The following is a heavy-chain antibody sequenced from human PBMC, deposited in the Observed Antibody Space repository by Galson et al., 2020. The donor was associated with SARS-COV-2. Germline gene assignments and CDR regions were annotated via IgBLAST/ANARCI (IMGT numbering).Heavy chain of an antibody. CDR2: IDWDDDK. V-gene: IGHV2-70*11. D-gene: IGHD3-9*01. CDR3: ARTYYDILTGYYIPLDY. J-gene: IGHJ4*02. Sequence: SGPTLVKPTQTLTLTCTFSGFSLSTSGMCVSWIRQPPGKALEWLARIDWDDDKYYSTSLKTRLTISKDTSKNQVVLTMTNMDPVDTATYYCARTYYDILTGYYIPLDYWGQGTLVTVSS. CDR1: GFSLSTSGMC.